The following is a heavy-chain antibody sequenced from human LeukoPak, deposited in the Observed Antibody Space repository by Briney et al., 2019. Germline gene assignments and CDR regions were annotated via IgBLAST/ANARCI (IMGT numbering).Heavy chain of an antibody. Sequence: GGSLRLSCAASGFTFSSYAMSWVRQAPGKGLEWVSAVSGSGGSTYYADSVKGRFTISRDNSKNTLYLQMNSLRAEDTAVYYCVKEIYDNSGYREHLGQGTLVTVSS. D-gene: IGHD3-22*01. V-gene: IGHV3-23*01. CDR2: VSGSGGST. CDR1: GFTFSSYA. J-gene: IGHJ1*01. CDR3: VKEIYDNSGYREH.